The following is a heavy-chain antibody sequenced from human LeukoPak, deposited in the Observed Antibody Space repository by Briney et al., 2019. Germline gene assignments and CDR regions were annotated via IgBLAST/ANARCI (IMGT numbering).Heavy chain of an antibody. V-gene: IGHV1-2*02. Sequence: GASVKVSCKASGYTFTGYYMHWVRQAPGQGLEWMGWINPNSGGTNYAQKFQGRVTMTRDTSISTAYMELSRLRSDDTAVYYCALYVDTAMVTTTHLRPTHWYFDLWGRGTLVTVSS. CDR1: GYTFTGYY. CDR2: INPNSGGT. J-gene: IGHJ2*01. D-gene: IGHD5-18*01. CDR3: ALYVDTAMVTTTHLRPTHWYFDL.